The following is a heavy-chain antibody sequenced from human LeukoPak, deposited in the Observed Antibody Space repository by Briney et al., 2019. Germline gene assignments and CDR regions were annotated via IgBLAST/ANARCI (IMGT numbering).Heavy chain of an antibody. CDR1: GSTFTGYY. J-gene: IGHJ4*02. CDR2: INPKSGGT. CDR3: ARQVGGSYYFDY. Sequence: GASVKVSCKASGSTFTGYYMHWVRQAPGHGLEWMGWINPKSGGTKFAQKFKGRVTMTRDTSISTAYMELSRLRSDDTAVYYCARQVGGSYYFDYWGQGTLVTVSS. V-gene: IGHV1-2*02. D-gene: IGHD2-15*01.